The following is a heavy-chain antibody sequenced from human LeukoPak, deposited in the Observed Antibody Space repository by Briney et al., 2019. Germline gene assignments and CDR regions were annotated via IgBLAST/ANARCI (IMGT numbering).Heavy chain of an antibody. CDR2: ISSSSTI. D-gene: IGHD6-6*01. Sequence: GGSLRLSCAASGFTFSSYSMNWVRQAPGKGLEWVSYISSSSTIYYADSVKGRFTISRDNAKNSLYLQMNSLRAEDTAVYYCARRYSSSSVVAGYYYYYMDVWGKGTTVTVSS. CDR1: GFTFSSYS. J-gene: IGHJ6*03. V-gene: IGHV3-48*01. CDR3: ARRYSSSSVVAGYYYYYMDV.